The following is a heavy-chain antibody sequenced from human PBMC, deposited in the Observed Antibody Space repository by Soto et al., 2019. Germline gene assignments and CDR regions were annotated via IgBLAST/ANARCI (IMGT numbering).Heavy chain of an antibody. CDR1: GFTFSDYH. CDR2: ITSSSTYT. J-gene: IGHJ1*01. CDR3: ASGFGYCSNPGCYHVEFQH. V-gene: IGHV3-11*05. Sequence: QVQLVESGGGLVMPGGSLRLSCAASGFTFSDYHMSWIRQAPGKGLEWVSYITSSSTYTNYAGSVKGRFTISRDNAKNSLYLQMNSLRAEDTAMYYCASGFGYCSNPGCYHVEFQHWGQGTLVTVSS. D-gene: IGHD2-2*03.